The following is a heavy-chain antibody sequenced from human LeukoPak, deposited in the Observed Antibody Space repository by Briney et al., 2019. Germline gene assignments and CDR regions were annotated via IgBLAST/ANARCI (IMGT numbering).Heavy chain of an antibody. CDR2: ISYDGSNK. CDR1: GFTFRSYG. CDR3: AKDALRCSSTSCYAYFDY. V-gene: IGHV3-30*18. J-gene: IGHJ4*02. D-gene: IGHD2-2*01. Sequence: GGSLRLSCAASGFTFRSYGMHWVRQAPGKGLEWVAVISYDGSNKYYADSVKGRFTISRDNSKNTLYLQMNSLRAEDTAVYYCAKDALRCSSTSCYAYFDYWGQGTLVTVSS.